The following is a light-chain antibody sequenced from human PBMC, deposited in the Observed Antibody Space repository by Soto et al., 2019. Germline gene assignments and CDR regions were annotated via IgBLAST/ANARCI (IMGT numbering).Light chain of an antibody. Sequence: EIVLRQSPATLSLSPGKRATLSCGASQSMRSVYLAWFQQKPGLAPRLLIYDASTRATGIPDRFSGSGSGTDFTLTISRLEPEDFAVYYSQQYGSSPPVTFGGGTKVEIK. CDR1: QSMRSVY. J-gene: IGKJ4*01. CDR2: DAS. CDR3: QQYGSSPPVT. V-gene: IGKV3D-20*01.